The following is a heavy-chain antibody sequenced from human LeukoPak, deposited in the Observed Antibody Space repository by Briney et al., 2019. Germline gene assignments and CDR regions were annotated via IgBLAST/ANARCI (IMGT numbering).Heavy chain of an antibody. CDR2: IYYSGST. J-gene: IGHJ4*02. Sequence: SETLSLTCTVSGGSISSYYWSWIRQPPGKGLEWIGYIYYSGSTNYNPSLKSRVTISVDTPKNQFSLKLSSVTAADTAVYYCARTLEDGYIFFDYWGQGTLVTVSS. D-gene: IGHD5-24*01. CDR3: ARTLEDGYIFFDY. V-gene: IGHV4-59*08. CDR1: GGSISSYY.